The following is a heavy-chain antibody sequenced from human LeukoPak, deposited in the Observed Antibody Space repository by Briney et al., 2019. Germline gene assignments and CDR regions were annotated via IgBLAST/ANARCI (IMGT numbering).Heavy chain of an antibody. J-gene: IGHJ5*02. D-gene: IGHD2-2*01. Sequence: SETLSLTCTVSGDSISSDYWNWLRQPPWKGLEWIGYIYYSGITNYNPSLKSRVTISLDTSKNQFSLKLRSVTAADTAVYYCARQTQGYCRSTSCHSWFDPWGQGTLVSVSS. CDR3: ARQTQGYCRSTSCHSWFDP. CDR2: IYYSGIT. CDR1: GDSISSDY. V-gene: IGHV4-59*08.